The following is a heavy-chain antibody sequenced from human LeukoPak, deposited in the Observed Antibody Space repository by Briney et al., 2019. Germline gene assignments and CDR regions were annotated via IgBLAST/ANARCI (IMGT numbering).Heavy chain of an antibody. Sequence: PPETLSLTCTVSGGSITTGYHHWSWIRQPAGKGLEWIGRIHTSGSINYDPSLKSRVTISLDTSKNQFSLKLSSVTAADTAVYYCARNGHLGASSGDYYYFDFWGLGTLVTVSS. CDR2: IHTSGSI. V-gene: IGHV4-61*02. D-gene: IGHD4-17*01. CDR3: ARNGHLGASSGDYYYFDF. J-gene: IGHJ4*02. CDR1: GGSITTGYHH.